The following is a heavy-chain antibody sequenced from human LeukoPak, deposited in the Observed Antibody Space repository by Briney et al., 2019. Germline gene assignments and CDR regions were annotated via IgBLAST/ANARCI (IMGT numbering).Heavy chain of an antibody. D-gene: IGHD3-3*01. Sequence: PSETLSLTCTVSGGSISSYYWSWIRQPPGKGLEWIGYIYYSGSTNYNPSLKSRVTISVDTSKNQFSLKLSSVTAADTAVYYCARIGSTIFGVVIQTRTYYFDYWGQGTLVTVSS. CDR3: ARIGSTIFGVVIQTRTYYFDY. CDR2: IYYSGST. V-gene: IGHV4-59*12. J-gene: IGHJ4*02. CDR1: GGSISSYY.